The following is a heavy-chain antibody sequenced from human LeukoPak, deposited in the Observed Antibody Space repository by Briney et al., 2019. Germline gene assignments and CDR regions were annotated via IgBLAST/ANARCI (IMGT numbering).Heavy chain of an antibody. J-gene: IGHJ4*02. Sequence: PGGSLRLSCAAFGFTFSSYGMHWVRQAPGKGLEWVAVISYDGSNKYYADSVKGRFTISRDNSKNTLYLQMNSLRAEDTAVYYCAKDKSIVVFSVTPDYWGQGTLVTVSS. CDR1: GFTFSSYG. V-gene: IGHV3-30*18. D-gene: IGHD3-22*01. CDR2: ISYDGSNK. CDR3: AKDKSIVVFSVTPDY.